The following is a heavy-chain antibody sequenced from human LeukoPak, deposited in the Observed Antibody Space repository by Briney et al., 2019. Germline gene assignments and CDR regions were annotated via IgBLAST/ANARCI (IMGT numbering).Heavy chain of an antibody. Sequence: PGGSLRLSCAASGFTFSSYAMSWVRQAPGKGREWVSAISGSGGSTYYADSVKGRFTISRDNSKNTLYLQMNSLRAEDTAVYYCAKLYCSSTSCYREVGYYFDYWGQGTLVTVSS. J-gene: IGHJ4*02. CDR1: GFTFSSYA. CDR3: AKLYCSSTSCYREVGYYFDY. V-gene: IGHV3-23*01. CDR2: ISGSGGST. D-gene: IGHD2-2*01.